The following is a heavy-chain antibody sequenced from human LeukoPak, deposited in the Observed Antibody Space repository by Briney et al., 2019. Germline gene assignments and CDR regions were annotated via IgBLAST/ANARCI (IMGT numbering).Heavy chain of an antibody. CDR1: GFTFDDYA. V-gene: IGHV3-9*01. J-gene: IGHJ5*02. Sequence: PGGSLRLSCAVSGFTFDDYAMHWVRQAPGKGLEWVSGISWNSGSIGYADSVKGRFTISRDNAKNSLYLQMNSLRAEDTALYYCALGRGGWYCWFDPWGQGTLVTVSS. D-gene: IGHD6-19*01. CDR3: ALGRGGWYCWFDP. CDR2: ISWNSGSI.